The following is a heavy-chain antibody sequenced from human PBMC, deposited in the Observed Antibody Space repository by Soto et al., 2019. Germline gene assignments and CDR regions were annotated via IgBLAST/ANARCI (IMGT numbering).Heavy chain of an antibody. CDR3: ARVPRYTSDIVEVPAVMFDDWFVP. J-gene: IGHJ5*02. CDR2: IHAGNGDT. Sequence: ASVKVSCKASGYTFSSYAVQWVRQAPGQSLEWIGWIHAGNGDTKYSQKFHGTVTLTRDTSANTAYMDLSSLRSEDTAVYYCARVPRYTSDIVEVPAVMFDDWFVPWGQGTLVTVSS. CDR1: GYTFSSYA. V-gene: IGHV1-3*01. D-gene: IGHD2-2*01.